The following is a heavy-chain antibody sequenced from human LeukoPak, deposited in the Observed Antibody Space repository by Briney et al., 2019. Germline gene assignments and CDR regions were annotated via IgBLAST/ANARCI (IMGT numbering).Heavy chain of an antibody. CDR1: GYTFTEYA. CDR3: ARGGPNRSGWTLDY. V-gene: IGHV1-3*01. D-gene: IGHD6-19*01. CDR2: INADSGNT. Sequence: VSVKVSCKASGYTFTEYAMHWVRLAPGHGLERMGWINADSGNTESSQRFQGRLSITWDTSATTAYMELSSLTSEDTAVYYCARGGPNRSGWTLDYWGPGTLVTVSS. J-gene: IGHJ4*02.